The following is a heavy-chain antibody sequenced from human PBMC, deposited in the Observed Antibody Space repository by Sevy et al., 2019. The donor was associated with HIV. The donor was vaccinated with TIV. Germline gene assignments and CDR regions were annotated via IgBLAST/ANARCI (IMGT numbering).Heavy chain of an antibody. CDR3: AAERDHIYNSHFDY. J-gene: IGHJ4*02. CDR1: GFTFSSYA. Sequence: GGSLRLSCAASGFTFSSYAMHWVRQAPGKGLEWVAVISYDGSNKYYADSVKGRFTISRDNSKNTLYLQMNSLRAEDTAVYYCAAERDHIYNSHFDYWGQGTLVTVSS. CDR2: ISYDGSNK. V-gene: IGHV3-30-3*01. D-gene: IGHD1-1*01.